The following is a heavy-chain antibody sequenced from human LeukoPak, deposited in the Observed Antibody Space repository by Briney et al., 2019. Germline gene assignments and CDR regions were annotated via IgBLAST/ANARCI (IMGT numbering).Heavy chain of an antibody. CDR2: ISWNSGTI. D-gene: IGHD6-19*01. CDR1: GFIFNNYA. J-gene: IGHJ4*02. Sequence: GGSLRLSCADSGFIFNNYAMHWVRQPPGKGLEWVSGISWNSGTIDYADSVRGRFTISRDNAKNSLYLQMDSLRVEDTAFYYCAKDNRRHYTSGPNPDSLHWGQGALVTVSS. V-gene: IGHV3-9*01. CDR3: AKDNRRHYTSGPNPDSLH.